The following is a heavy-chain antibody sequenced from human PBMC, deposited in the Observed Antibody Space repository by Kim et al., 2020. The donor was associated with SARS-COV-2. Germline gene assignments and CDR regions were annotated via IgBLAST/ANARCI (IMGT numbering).Heavy chain of an antibody. D-gene: IGHD6-25*01. Sequence: NDGEKFQGRVTMTRDTSSSAAYMELTRLRADDTAVYYCARETATTKAGDYWGQGTRVTVSS. V-gene: IGHV1-2*02. CDR3: ARETATTKAGDY. J-gene: IGHJ4*02.